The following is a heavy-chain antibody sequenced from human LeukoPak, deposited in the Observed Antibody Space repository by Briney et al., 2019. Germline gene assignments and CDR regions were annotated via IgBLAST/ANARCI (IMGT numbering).Heavy chain of an antibody. J-gene: IGHJ4*02. Sequence: GGSLRLSCAASGFTFSSYAMSWVRQAPGKGLEWVSGIIDSGGSTYYADSVKGRFAISRDNSKNTLHLQMNSLSAEDTAVYWCAKEEYSHGLYHFDYWGQGALVTVSS. CDR1: GFTFSSYA. CDR3: AKEEYSHGLYHFDY. D-gene: IGHD4-11*01. CDR2: IIDSGGST. V-gene: IGHV3-23*01.